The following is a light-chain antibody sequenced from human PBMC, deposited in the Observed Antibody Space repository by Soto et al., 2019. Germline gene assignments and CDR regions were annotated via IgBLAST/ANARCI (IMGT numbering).Light chain of an antibody. CDR1: QSVSTSY. V-gene: IGKV3-20*01. Sequence: DIVLTQSPGTLSLSPGDRATLSCRASQSVSTSYLAWNQQKPGQAPRLLIYGASSRATGIPDRFSGSGSGTDFTLTISSLEPEDSAVYYCQQNLGVHTFGQGTKVDIK. CDR3: QQNLGVHT. CDR2: GAS. J-gene: IGKJ1*01.